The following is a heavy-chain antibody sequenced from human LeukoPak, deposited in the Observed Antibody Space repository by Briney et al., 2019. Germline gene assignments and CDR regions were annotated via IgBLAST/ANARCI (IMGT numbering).Heavy chain of an antibody. Sequence: PGGSLRLSCAASGFTFSSYAMSWVRQALGKGLEWVSSIGGSGDRTYYADSVKGRFTISRDNSKNTVYVQMNSLRAEDTAVYYCASIPTYYFESSRDYWGQGTLVTVSS. CDR3: ASIPTYYFESSRDY. V-gene: IGHV3-23*01. J-gene: IGHJ4*02. D-gene: IGHD3-22*01. CDR1: GFTFSSYA. CDR2: IGGSGDRT.